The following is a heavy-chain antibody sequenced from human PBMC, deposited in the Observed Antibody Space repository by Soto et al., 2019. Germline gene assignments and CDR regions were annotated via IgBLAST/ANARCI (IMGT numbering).Heavy chain of an antibody. D-gene: IGHD5-18*01. Sequence: ASVKVSCQASGYTFINYYLHLVRQAPGQGLEWMGLINPSGGSTSYSQKFQGRVTITRDTSTSTVYMELSSLRSEVTAVYYCAREMIYLCLPGYWGQGTLVTVSS. CDR2: INPSGGST. CDR1: GYTFINYY. V-gene: IGHV1-46*01. CDR3: AREMIYLCLPGY. J-gene: IGHJ4*02.